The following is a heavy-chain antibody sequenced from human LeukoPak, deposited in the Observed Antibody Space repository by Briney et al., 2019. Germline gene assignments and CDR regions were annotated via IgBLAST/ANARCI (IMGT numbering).Heavy chain of an antibody. CDR2: MHTSGST. CDR1: GGSISSCY. CDR3: ARDRGSGRYS. D-gene: IGHD1-26*01. Sequence: SETLSLTCTVSGGSISSCYWNWIRQPAGKGLEWIGRMHTSGSTNYNPSLKSRVTMSVDTSKNQFSLKLSSVTAAGTAVYYCARDRGSGRYSWGQGTLVTVSS. V-gene: IGHV4-4*07. J-gene: IGHJ4*02.